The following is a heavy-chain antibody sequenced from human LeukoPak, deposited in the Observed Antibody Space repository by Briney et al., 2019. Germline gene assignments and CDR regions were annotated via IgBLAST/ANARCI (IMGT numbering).Heavy chain of an antibody. D-gene: IGHD6-13*01. Sequence: GGSLRLSCAASGFTFSSYSMNWVRQAPGKGLEWVAVISYDGSNKYYADSVKGRFTISRDNSKNTLYLQMNSLRAEDTAVYYCARAPRIAAAGTYFDYWGQGTLVTVSS. CDR1: GFTFSSYS. CDR3: ARAPRIAAAGTYFDY. V-gene: IGHV3-30*03. CDR2: ISYDGSNK. J-gene: IGHJ4*02.